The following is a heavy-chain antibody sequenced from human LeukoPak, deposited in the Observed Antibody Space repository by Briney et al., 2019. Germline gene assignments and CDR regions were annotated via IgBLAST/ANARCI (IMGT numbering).Heavy chain of an antibody. Sequence: SETLSLTCTVSGVSISSSNSYWGWIRQPPGKGLEWIGSIYYSGSTYYNPSLKSRVTISVDTSKNQFSLKLSSVTAADTAVYYCARGYSYGYDYYFDYWGQGTLVTVSS. J-gene: IGHJ4*02. D-gene: IGHD5-18*01. CDR2: IYYSGST. CDR3: ARGYSYGYDYYFDY. CDR1: GVSISSSNSY. V-gene: IGHV4-39*07.